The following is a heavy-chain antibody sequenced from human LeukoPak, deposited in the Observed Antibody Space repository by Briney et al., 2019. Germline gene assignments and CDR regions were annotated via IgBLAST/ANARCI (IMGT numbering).Heavy chain of an antibody. CDR1: GVTFSSDG. CDR2: IHAEGSNK. D-gene: IGHD3-22*01. J-gene: IGHJ6*03. CDR3: AKGSKVVLITRAHYMDV. Sequence: PGGALRLSCAAPGVTFSSDGMHWVRQGPGKGRGWVAFIHAEGSNKYYADSVKGRVTISRENSKNTLYLQMNSLRAGDTAVYHRAKGSKVVLITRAHYMDVWGKGTTVTISS. V-gene: IGHV3-30*02.